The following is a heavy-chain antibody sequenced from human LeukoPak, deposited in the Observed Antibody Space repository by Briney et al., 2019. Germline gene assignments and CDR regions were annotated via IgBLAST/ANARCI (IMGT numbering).Heavy chain of an antibody. CDR2: IYYSGST. CDR1: VGSISSSSYY. Sequence: SETLSLTCTVSVGSISSSSYYWGWIRQPPGKGLEWIGSIYYSGSTYYNPSLKSRVTISVDTSKNQFSLKLSSVTAADTAVYYCARYTVPGSQASPHDAFHIWGQGTMVTVSS. V-gene: IGHV4-39*01. J-gene: IGHJ3*02. CDR3: ARYTVPGSQASPHDAFHI. D-gene: IGHD2-2*01.